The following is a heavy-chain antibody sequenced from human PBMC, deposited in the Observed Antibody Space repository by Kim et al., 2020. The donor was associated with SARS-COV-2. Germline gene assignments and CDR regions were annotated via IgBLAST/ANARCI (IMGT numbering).Heavy chain of an antibody. V-gene: IGHV3-11*05. J-gene: IGHJ4*02. CDR2: ISSSSSYT. D-gene: IGHD3-10*01. CDR1: GFTFSDYY. Sequence: GGSLRLSCAASGFTFSDYYMSWIRQAPGKGLEWVSYISSSSSYTNYADSVKGRFTISRDNAKNSLYLQMNSLRAEDTAVYYCARVGLYGSGSYYNDAAFDYWGQGTLVTVSS. CDR3: ARVGLYGSGSYYNDAAFDY.